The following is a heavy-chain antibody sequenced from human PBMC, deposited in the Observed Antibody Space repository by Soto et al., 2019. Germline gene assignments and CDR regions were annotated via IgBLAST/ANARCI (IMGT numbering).Heavy chain of an antibody. CDR3: ARWGYCSGSYRYPDY. V-gene: IGHV4-30-4*08. J-gene: IGHJ4*02. Sequence: TSETLSLTCTVSGDSIRSSSYWCWLRQPPGKGLEWIGYIYYSGSTYYNPSLKSRVTISVDTSKNQFSLKLSSVTAADTAVYYCARWGYCSGSYRYPDYWGQGTLVTVSS. CDR1: GDSIRSSSY. D-gene: IGHD2-15*01. CDR2: IYYSGST.